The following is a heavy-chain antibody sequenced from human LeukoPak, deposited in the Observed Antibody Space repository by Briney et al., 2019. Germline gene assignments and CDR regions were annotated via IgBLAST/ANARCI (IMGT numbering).Heavy chain of an antibody. V-gene: IGHV3-21*01. J-gene: IGHJ3*02. CDR1: GFTLRSYT. Sequence: PGGSLRLSCAASGFTLRSYTMNWVRQAPGKGLEWVSSISSSSSYIYYADSVKGRFTISRDNAKNSLYLQMNSLRAEDTAVYYCAREWDLDFWSAQESFDIWGQGTMVTVSS. CDR2: ISSSSSYI. D-gene: IGHD3-3*01. CDR3: AREWDLDFWSAQESFDI.